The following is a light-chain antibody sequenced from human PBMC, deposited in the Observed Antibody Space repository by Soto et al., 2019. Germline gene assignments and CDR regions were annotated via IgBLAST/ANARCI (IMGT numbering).Light chain of an antibody. CDR1: QSISSW. CDR3: QQYNSYPWT. V-gene: IGKV1-5*03. Sequence: DIQMTQSPSTLSASVGDRVTITCRASQSISSWLAWYQQKPGKAPKLLIYKASSLESGVPSRFSGSGSGTEITLTISSLQPDDFATYYCQQYNSYPWTFGHGTKVEIK. CDR2: KAS. J-gene: IGKJ1*01.